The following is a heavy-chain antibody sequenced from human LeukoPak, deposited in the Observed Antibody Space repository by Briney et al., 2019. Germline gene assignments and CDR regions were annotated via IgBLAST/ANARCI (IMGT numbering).Heavy chain of an antibody. CDR2: INPNSGGT. CDR1: GYTFIDYY. CDR3: ARDPGADYVWGSYRGYDY. Sequence: ASVKVSCKASGYTFIDYYMHWVRQAPGQGLEWMGWINPNSGGTNYAQKFQGRVTMTRDTSITTAYMELSRLRFDDTAVYYCARDPGADYVWGSYRGYDYWGQGTLVTVSS. J-gene: IGHJ4*02. V-gene: IGHV1-2*02. D-gene: IGHD3-16*02.